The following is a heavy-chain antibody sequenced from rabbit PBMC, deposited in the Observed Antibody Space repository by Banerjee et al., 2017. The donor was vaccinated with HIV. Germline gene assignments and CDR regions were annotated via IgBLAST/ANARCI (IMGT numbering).Heavy chain of an antibody. CDR2: IYTGSSGST. D-gene: IGHD1-1*01. Sequence: QSLEESGGDLVKPGASLTLTCTASGFSFSSSYYMCWVRQAPGKGLELIACIYTGSSGSTYYASWAKGRFTISKTSSTTVTLQMTSLTAADTATYFCARSSSSGYFIGYGMDLWGPGTLVTVS. CDR1: GFSFSSSYY. V-gene: IGHV1S40*01. J-gene: IGHJ6*01. CDR3: ARSSSSGYFIGYGMDL.